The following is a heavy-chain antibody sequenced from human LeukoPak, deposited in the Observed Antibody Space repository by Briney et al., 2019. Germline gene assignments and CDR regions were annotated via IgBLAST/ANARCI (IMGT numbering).Heavy chain of an antibody. CDR3: ARIGAGSSRDY. CDR1: GFTFSSYA. D-gene: IGHD6-13*01. CDR2: ISTNGGST. J-gene: IGHJ4*02. Sequence: GGSLRLSCSASGFTFSSYAMHWVRQAPGRRLEYVSAISTNGGSTYYADSVKGRFTISRDNSKNTLYLQMSSLRAEDTAVYYCARIGAGSSRDYWGQGTLVTVSS. V-gene: IGHV3-64D*06.